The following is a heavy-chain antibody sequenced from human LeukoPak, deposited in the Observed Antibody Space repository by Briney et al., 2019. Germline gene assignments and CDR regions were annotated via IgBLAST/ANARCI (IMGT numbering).Heavy chain of an antibody. CDR2: IYHSGST. Sequence: SETLSLTCAVSGYSISSGYYWGWTRQPPGNGVEWIGSIYHSGSTYYNPSLKSRVTISVDTSKNQFSLKLSSVTSAHRRVYYCARLNLWFGPRYFDSWGQGTLVTVSS. J-gene: IGHJ4*02. V-gene: IGHV4-38-2*01. CDR1: GYSISSGYY. D-gene: IGHD3-10*01. CDR3: ARLNLWFGPRYFDS.